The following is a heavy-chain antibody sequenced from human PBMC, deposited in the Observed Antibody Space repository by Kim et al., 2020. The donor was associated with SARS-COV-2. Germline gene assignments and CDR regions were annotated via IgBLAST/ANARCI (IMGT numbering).Heavy chain of an antibody. J-gene: IGHJ4*01. CDR2: IYYSGST. D-gene: IGHD6-13*01. CDR3: ARVARGQQLAWDPFDY. Sequence: SETLSLTCTVSGGSISSSSYYWGWIRQPPGKGLEWIGSIYYSGSTYYNPSLKSRVTISVDTSKNQFSLKLSSVTAADTAVYYCARVARGQQLAWDPFDY. V-gene: IGHV4-39*07. CDR1: GGSISSSSYY.